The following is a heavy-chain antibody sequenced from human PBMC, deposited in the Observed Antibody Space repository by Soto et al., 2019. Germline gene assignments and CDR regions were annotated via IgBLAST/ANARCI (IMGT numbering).Heavy chain of an antibody. V-gene: IGHV3-23*01. D-gene: IGHD3-22*01. J-gene: IGHJ6*02. Sequence: GGSLRLSCAASGFTFSSYAMSWVRQAPGKGLEWVSAISGSGGSTYYADSVKGRFTISRDNSKNTLYLQMNSLRAEDTAVYYCAKAHTMIVVVIPDYGMDVWGQGTTVTVSS. CDR1: GFTFSSYA. CDR2: ISGSGGST. CDR3: AKAHTMIVVVIPDYGMDV.